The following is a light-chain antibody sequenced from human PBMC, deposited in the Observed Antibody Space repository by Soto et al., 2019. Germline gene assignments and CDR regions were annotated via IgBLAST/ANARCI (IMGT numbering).Light chain of an antibody. CDR1: SSDDGGYNY. V-gene: IGLV2-14*01. Sequence: QSALTQPASVTVSPGQSISISCTGTSSDDGGYNYVSWYQQHPGKAPKLMIYEVSNRPSGVSDRCSGSKYGNTASLTISGLHAEDEADYYCGSYTSSKIYVFGAGTKGTVL. CDR3: GSYTSSKIYV. CDR2: EVS. J-gene: IGLJ1*01.